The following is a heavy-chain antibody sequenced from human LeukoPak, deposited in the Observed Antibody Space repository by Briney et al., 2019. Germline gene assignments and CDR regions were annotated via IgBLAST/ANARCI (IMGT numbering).Heavy chain of an antibody. J-gene: IGHJ4*02. CDR3: ARDGIAVAGFVDY. CDR1: GFTFSSYG. Sequence: GGSLRLSCAASGFTFSSYGMHWVRQAPGKGLEWVAVIWYDGSNKYYADSVKGRFTISRDNSKNTLYLQMNSLRAEDTAVYYCARDGIAVAGFVDYWGQGTLVTVSS. D-gene: IGHD6-19*01. V-gene: IGHV3-33*01. CDR2: IWYDGSNK.